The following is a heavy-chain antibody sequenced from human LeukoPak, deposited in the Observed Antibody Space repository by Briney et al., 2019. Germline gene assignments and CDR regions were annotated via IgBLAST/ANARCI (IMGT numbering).Heavy chain of an antibody. Sequence: PGGSLRLSCAASGFTFSGSAMHWVRQASGKGLEWVGRIRSKANSYATAYAASVKGRFTISRDDSKNTAYLQMNSLKTEDTAVYYCVDTAMARPDYWGQGTLVTVS. CDR2: IRSKANSYAT. CDR1: GFTFSGSA. D-gene: IGHD5-18*01. V-gene: IGHV3-73*01. CDR3: VDTAMARPDY. J-gene: IGHJ4*02.